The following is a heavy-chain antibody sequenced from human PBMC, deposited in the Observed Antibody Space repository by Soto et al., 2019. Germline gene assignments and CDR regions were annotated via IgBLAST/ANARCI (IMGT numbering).Heavy chain of an antibody. CDR3: ARDAPVVGRSLRSTGDY. V-gene: IGHV1-18*01. D-gene: IGHD1-26*01. CDR1: GYTFTSYG. CDR2: ISAYNGNT. Sequence: VQLGQSGAEVKKPGASVKVSCKASGYTFTSYGISWVRQAPGQGLEWMGWISAYNGNTNYAQKLQGRVTMTTDTATSTAYMELRRLRSDDTAVYYCARDAPVVGRSLRSTGDYWGQGTLVTVSS. J-gene: IGHJ4*02.